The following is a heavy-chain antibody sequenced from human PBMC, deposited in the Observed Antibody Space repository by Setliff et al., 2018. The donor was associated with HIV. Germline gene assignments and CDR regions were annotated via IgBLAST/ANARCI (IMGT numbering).Heavy chain of an antibody. J-gene: IGHJ6*02. D-gene: IGHD3-16*02. CDR2: ISSSSSYI. Sequence: LSLSCAAHGFSFSSYAMSWVRQAPGKGLEWVSSISSSSSYINYADSVKGRFTISRDNAKNSLYLQMNRLRAEDTGVYYCARGGDGVRLHLEELSLFMDVWGQGTTVTVSS. CDR3: ARGGDGVRLHLEELSLFMDV. CDR1: GFSFSSYA. V-gene: IGHV3-21*01.